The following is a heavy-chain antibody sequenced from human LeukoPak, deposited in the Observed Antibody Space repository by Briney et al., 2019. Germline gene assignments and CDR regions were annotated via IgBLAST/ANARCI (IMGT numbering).Heavy chain of an antibody. CDR2: IWYDGSEK. CDR3: ARWSCDH. V-gene: IGHV3-33*01. CDR1: GFTFSSYG. Sequence: GGSLRLSCAASGFTFSSYGMHWVRQAPGKGLEWVAVIWYDGSEKYYADSVKGRFTISRDNSKNTLFLQMSSLTAEDTAVYYCARWSCDHWGQGTLVTASS. J-gene: IGHJ5*02.